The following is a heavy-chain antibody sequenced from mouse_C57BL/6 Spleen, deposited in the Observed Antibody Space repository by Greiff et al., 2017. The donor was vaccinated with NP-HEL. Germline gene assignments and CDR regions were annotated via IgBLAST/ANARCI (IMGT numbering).Heavy chain of an antibody. V-gene: IGHV5-4*01. CDR3: ARDAYAA. CDR1: GFTFSSYA. Sequence: EVHLVESGGGLVKPGGSLKLSCAASGFTFSSYAMSWVRQTPEKRLEWVATISDGGSYTYYPDNVKGRFTISRDNAKNNLYLQMSHLKSEDTAMYYCARDAYAAGGQGTLVTVSA. CDR2: ISDGGSYT. J-gene: IGHJ3*01. D-gene: IGHD6-5*01.